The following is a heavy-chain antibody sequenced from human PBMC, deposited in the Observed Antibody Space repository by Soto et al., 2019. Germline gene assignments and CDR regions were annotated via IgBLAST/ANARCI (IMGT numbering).Heavy chain of an antibody. V-gene: IGHV4-59*08. D-gene: IGHD3-10*01. CDR1: GGSISSYY. CDR3: ARVELLWFGELLTYYYYGMDV. CDR2: IYYSGST. Sequence: SETLSLTCTVSGGSISSYYWSWIRQPPGKGLEWIGYIYYSGSTNYNPSLKSRVTISVDTSKNQFSLKLSSVTAADTAVYYCARVELLWFGELLTYYYYGMDVWGQGTTVTVS. J-gene: IGHJ6*02.